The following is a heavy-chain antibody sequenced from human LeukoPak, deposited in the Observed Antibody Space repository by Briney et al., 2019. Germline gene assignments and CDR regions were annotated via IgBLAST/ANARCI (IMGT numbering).Heavy chain of an antibody. Sequence: PGGSLRLSCAASGFTFSSYAMSWVRQAPGKGLEWVSVIYSGGTTYYADSVKGRFTISRDNSKKTLYLQMNSLRAEDTAVYYCARETGDDAFDIWGRGTMVTVSS. J-gene: IGHJ3*02. D-gene: IGHD7-27*01. CDR1: GFTFSSYA. CDR2: IYSGGTT. CDR3: ARETGDDAFDI. V-gene: IGHV3-66*01.